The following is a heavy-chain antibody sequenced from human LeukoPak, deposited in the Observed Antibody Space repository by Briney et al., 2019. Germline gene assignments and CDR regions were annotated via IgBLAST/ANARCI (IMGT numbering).Heavy chain of an antibody. D-gene: IGHD3-16*01. J-gene: IGHJ6*03. CDR1: GFTFRSYG. Sequence: GGSLRLSCAASGFTFRSYGMHWVRQAPGKGLEWVAFIRYEGSNKYYADSVKGRFTISRDNSKNTMYLQMNSLRAEDTAVYYCAKDGGRVPDYYYYMDVWGKGTTVTVSS. CDR2: IRYEGSNK. CDR3: AKDGGRVPDYYYYMDV. V-gene: IGHV3-30*02.